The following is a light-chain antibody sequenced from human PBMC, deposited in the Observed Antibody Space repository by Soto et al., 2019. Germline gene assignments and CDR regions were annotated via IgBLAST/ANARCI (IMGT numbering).Light chain of an antibody. CDR1: QSVSSN. Sequence: EIVMTQSPATLSVSPGERATLSCRASQSVSSNLAWYQQKPGQAPRLLIYGASTRATGIPARFSGSGSGTEFTLTSSSLLSEDFAVYYCQQSNNWPCTFGQGTKVEIK. J-gene: IGKJ1*01. CDR2: GAS. V-gene: IGKV3-15*01. CDR3: QQSNNWPCT.